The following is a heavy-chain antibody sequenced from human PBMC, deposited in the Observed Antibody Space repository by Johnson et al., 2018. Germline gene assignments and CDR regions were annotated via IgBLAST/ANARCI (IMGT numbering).Heavy chain of an antibody. CDR3: VTDDDTIIHYSRFHY. CDR2: IWSRGRGE. J-gene: IGHJ4*02. V-gene: IGHV3-33*01. D-gene: IGHD2-15*01. Sequence: VQLVESGGGVVQSGGSLRLSCAASGFTFSPFGFHWVRQAPGKGLEWVGVIWSRGRGEYYADSVKGRFTITRDNSRNMVFLQMNSLKAEDPALYYCVTDDDTIIHYSRFHYWGQGPLVTVPS. CDR1: GFTFSPFG.